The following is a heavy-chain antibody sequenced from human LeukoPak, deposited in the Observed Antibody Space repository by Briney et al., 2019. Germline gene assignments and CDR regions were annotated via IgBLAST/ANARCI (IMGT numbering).Heavy chain of an antibody. Sequence: SETLSLTCTVSGGSISSGGHYWSWIRQHPGKGLEWIGYIYYTGGSNYNPSLKSRISISVDTSKDQFSLKLSSVTAADTAVYFCARHGSGSYFEYWGQGALVIVSS. CDR1: GGSISSGGHY. CDR2: IYYTGGS. V-gene: IGHV4-31*03. J-gene: IGHJ4*02. D-gene: IGHD3-10*01. CDR3: ARHGSGSYFEY.